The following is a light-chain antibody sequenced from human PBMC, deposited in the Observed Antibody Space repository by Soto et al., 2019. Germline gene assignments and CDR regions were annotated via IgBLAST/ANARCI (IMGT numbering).Light chain of an antibody. J-gene: IGLJ1*01. CDR3: SSYTSSSTPV. CDR1: SSDVGGYNY. Sequence: ALTQPASVSGSPGQSITISCTGTSSDVGGYNYVSWYQQHPGKAPKLMIYDVSNRPSGVSNRFSGSKSGNTASLTISGLQAEDEADYYCSSYTSSSTPVFGTGTKVTVL. CDR2: DVS. V-gene: IGLV2-14*01.